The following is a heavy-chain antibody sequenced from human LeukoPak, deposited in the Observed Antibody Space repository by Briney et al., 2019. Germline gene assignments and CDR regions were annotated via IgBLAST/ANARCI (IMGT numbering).Heavy chain of an antibody. Sequence: GGSLRLSCVASGFTFSNYGMHWVRQAPGKGLEWVAILWYDGNNKYYADAVRGRFTISRDNSKNTLYLQMNSLRAEDTAVYYCARDRTTVTTFDYWGQGTLVTVSS. V-gene: IGHV3-33*01. CDR3: ARDRTTVTTFDY. J-gene: IGHJ4*02. D-gene: IGHD4-17*01. CDR2: LWYDGNNK. CDR1: GFTFSNYG.